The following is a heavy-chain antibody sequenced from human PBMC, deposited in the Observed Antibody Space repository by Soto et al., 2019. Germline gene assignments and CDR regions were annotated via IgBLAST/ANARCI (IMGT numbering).Heavy chain of an antibody. D-gene: IGHD7-27*01. Sequence: QVQLVESGGGVVQPGRSLRLSCAASGFTFSSYGMHWVRQAPGKGLEWVAVIWYDGSNKYYADSVKGRFTISRDNSKNTLYLQMNSLRAEDTAVYYCARVLGKTGALDYYYYGMDVWGQGTTVTVSS. J-gene: IGHJ6*02. CDR1: GFTFSSYG. CDR3: ARVLGKTGALDYYYYGMDV. CDR2: IWYDGSNK. V-gene: IGHV3-33*01.